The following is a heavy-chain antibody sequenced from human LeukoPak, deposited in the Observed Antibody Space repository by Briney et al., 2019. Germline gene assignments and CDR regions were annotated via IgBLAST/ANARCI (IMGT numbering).Heavy chain of an antibody. CDR2: IKEDGSEK. Sequence: PGGSLRLSCAASGFTFSSYWMSWVRQAPGKGLEWVANIKEDGSEKYYVDSVKGRFSISRDNAKISLYLQMNSLRAKDTAVYYCARERPSQYYYYGMDVWGQGTTVTVSS. CDR1: GFTFSSYW. J-gene: IGHJ6*02. CDR3: ARERPSQYYYYGMDV. V-gene: IGHV3-7*01.